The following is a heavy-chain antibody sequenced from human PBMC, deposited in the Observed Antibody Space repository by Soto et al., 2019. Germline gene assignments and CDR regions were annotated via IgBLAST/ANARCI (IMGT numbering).Heavy chain of an antibody. CDR2: ISGSGGST. Sequence: EVQLLESGGGLVQPGGSLRLSCAASGFTFSSYAMSWVRQAPGKGLEWVSAISGSGGSTYYADSVKGRFTISRDNSKNTLYLQMNSLRAEDTAVYYCAKDDYDFWSGYYYYYYGMDVWGQGTTVTVSS. J-gene: IGHJ6*02. CDR1: GFTFSSYA. D-gene: IGHD3-3*01. CDR3: AKDDYDFWSGYYYYYYGMDV. V-gene: IGHV3-23*01.